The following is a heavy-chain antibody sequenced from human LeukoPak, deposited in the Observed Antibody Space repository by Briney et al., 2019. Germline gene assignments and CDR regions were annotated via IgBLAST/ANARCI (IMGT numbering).Heavy chain of an antibody. V-gene: IGHV3-30*02. Sequence: GGSLRLSCAASGFTFSHYGMHWVRQAPGKGLEWVAFIRYDGSNKYYADSVKGRFTISRDNSKNTLYLQMNSLRAEDTAVYYCAKDPRNNDAFDIWGQGTMVTVSS. CDR1: GFTFSHYG. CDR3: AKDPRNNDAFDI. CDR2: IRYDGSNK. J-gene: IGHJ3*02. D-gene: IGHD2/OR15-2a*01.